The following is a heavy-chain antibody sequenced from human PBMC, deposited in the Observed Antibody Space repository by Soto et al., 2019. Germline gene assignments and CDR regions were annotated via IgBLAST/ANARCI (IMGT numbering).Heavy chain of an antibody. CDR3: ARDPFGYCTNGVCYDYYYYGMDV. J-gene: IGHJ6*02. CDR1: GFTFSSYA. Sequence: GGSLRLSCAASGFTFSSYAMHWVRQAPGKGLEWVAVISDDGSNKYYADSVKGRFTISRDNSKNTLYLQMNSLRAEDTAVYYCARDPFGYCTNGVCYDYYYYGMDVWGQGTTVTVSS. D-gene: IGHD2-8*01. V-gene: IGHV3-30-3*01. CDR2: ISDDGSNK.